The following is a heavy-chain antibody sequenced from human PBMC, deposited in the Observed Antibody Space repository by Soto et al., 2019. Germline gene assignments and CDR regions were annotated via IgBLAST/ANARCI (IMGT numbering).Heavy chain of an antibody. CDR2: ISYDGSNK. CDR3: ARVRSSSKIHYYCYGMDV. Sequence: PGGSLRLSCAASGFTFSSYAMHWVRQAPGKGLEWVAVISYDGSNKYYADSVKGRFTISRDNSKNTLYLQMNSLRAEDTAVYYCARVRSSSKIHYYCYGMDVWGQGTTVTVSS. CDR1: GFTFSSYA. J-gene: IGHJ6*02. V-gene: IGHV3-30-3*01. D-gene: IGHD6-6*01.